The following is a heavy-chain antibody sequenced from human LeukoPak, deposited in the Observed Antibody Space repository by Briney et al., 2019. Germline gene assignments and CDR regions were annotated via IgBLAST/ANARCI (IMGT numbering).Heavy chain of an antibody. CDR2: INPYNGNT. J-gene: IGHJ4*02. CDR3: ARTMTTGTTHGELDF. V-gene: IGHV1-18*04. Sequence: ASVKVSCKASGYTFTNYYIHWVRQAPGQGLAWMGWINPYNGNTNYAQKFQDRVTMTADTSTSTAYMELRNLTSDDTAVYYCARTMTTGTTHGELDFWGQGTLVTVSS. D-gene: IGHD4-17*01. CDR1: GYTFTNYY.